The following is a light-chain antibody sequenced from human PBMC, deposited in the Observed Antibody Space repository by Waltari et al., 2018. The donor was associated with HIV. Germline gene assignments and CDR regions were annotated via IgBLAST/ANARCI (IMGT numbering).Light chain of an antibody. CDR3: QSYDSGLAKVV. Sequence: QSVLTQPPSVSGAPGQKITISCTGTGSNIGAPYAVHWYQQLPGKVPQLLNYANGILPTGVPVRFSVSKSATSASLAITGLQAEDEADYYCQSYDSGLAKVVFGGGTRLTVL. J-gene: IGLJ2*01. CDR2: ANG. V-gene: IGLV1-40*01. CDR1: GSNIGAPYA.